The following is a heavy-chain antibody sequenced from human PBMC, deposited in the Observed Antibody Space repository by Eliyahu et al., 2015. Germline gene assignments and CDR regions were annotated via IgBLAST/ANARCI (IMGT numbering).Heavy chain of an antibody. J-gene: IGHJ4*02. CDR1: GFTFSXXS. D-gene: IGHD3-3*01. CDR2: ISRNNII. CDR3: ASITIFGVVHTLTQYYFDY. V-gene: IGHV3-48*01. Sequence: EVQLVESGGGLVQSGGSLXXSCAASGFTFSXXSXNWVRQAPGXGLEWVSYISRNNIIYYADSVKGRFTISRDNAKNSLYLQMNSLRAEDTAVYYCASITIFGVVHTLTQYYFDYWGQGALVTVSS.